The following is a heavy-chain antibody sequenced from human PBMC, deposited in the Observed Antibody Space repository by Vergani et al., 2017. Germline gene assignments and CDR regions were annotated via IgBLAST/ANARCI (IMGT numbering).Heavy chain of an antibody. CDR2: ISGSGGST. D-gene: IGHD3-22*01. CDR3: AKHMGSGYYYVIKAAITY. V-gene: IGHV3-23*01. CDR1: GFTFSSYA. J-gene: IGHJ4*02. Sequence: EVQLLESGGGLVQPGGSLRLSCAASGFTFSSYAMSWVRQAPGKGLEWVSAISGSGGSTYYEDSVKGRFTISRDNSKNTLYLQMNSLRAEDTAVDYCAKHMGSGYYYVIKAAITYWGQGTLVTVSS.